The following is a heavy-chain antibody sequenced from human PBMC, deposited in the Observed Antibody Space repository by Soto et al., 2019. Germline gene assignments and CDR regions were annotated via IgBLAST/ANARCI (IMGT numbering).Heavy chain of an antibody. J-gene: IGHJ4*02. Sequence: EVQLVESGGGLVQPGGSLRLSCVASGFTLSSYSMNWVRQAPGKGLEWVSYISSSSRAIYYADSVKGRFTVSRDNAKNSLYLQMNTPRDEDTAVYYCARDQPIEVAGTVDYWGQGTLVTVSS. D-gene: IGHD6-19*01. V-gene: IGHV3-48*02. CDR1: GFTLSSYS. CDR2: ISSSSRAI. CDR3: ARDQPIEVAGTVDY.